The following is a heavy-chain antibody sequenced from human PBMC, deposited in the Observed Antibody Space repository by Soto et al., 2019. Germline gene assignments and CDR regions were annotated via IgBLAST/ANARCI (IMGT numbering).Heavy chain of an antibody. CDR1: GFTFSSYG. D-gene: IGHD6-19*01. CDR2: VGNDGSVT. CDR3: AKESTEVAGPWYFDL. Sequence: PGGSLRLSCAASGFTFSSYGIHWVRQTPGKGLEWVAVVGNDGSVTFYADSVKGRFTLSRDNSKTTVYLQMNSPRVEDTAMYYCAKESTEVAGPWYFDLWGRGTLVTVSS. J-gene: IGHJ2*01. V-gene: IGHV3-30*02.